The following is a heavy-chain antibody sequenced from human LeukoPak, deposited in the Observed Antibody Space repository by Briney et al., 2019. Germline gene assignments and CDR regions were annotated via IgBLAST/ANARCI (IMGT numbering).Heavy chain of an antibody. Sequence: GGSLRLSCVASGFTVSSNYMSWVRQAPGKGLKWVSTITTGGPNTYYADSVKGRFTVSRDDSKNTLYLQMNSLRAEDTAVYYCAKDGGLWVSAHWGDSWGRGTLVTVSS. CDR2: ITTGGPNT. V-gene: IGHV3-53*01. CDR3: AKDGGLWVSAHWGDS. D-gene: IGHD7-27*01. J-gene: IGHJ4*02. CDR1: GFTVSSNY.